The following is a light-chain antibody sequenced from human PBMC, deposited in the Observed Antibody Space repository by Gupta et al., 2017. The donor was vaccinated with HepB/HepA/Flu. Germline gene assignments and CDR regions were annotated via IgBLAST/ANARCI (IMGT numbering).Light chain of an antibody. V-gene: IGKV1-39*01. CDR2: ATS. Sequence: DIQMTQSPLSLSASVGDRVTLICRASQSINSYLNWYQQKVGTAPRLLIYATSTLQSGVPSRFNGSGYGTDFTLSINGLQPEDFATYYCQQTDNAPNIFGQGTKMEI. CDR3: QQTDNAPNI. CDR1: QSINSY. J-gene: IGKJ2*01.